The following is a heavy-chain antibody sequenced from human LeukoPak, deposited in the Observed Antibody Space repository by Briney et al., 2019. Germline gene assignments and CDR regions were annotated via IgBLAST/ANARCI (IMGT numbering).Heavy chain of an antibody. CDR3: ARGSGEGYTYGRYYFDY. J-gene: IGHJ4*02. D-gene: IGHD5-18*01. Sequence: ASVTVSCTASRYTFTGYYMHWVRQAPGQGLEWMGWINPNTGGTDYAQKFQGRVTMTRDTSISTAYMELSRLRSDDTAVYYCARGSGEGYTYGRYYFDYWGQGTLVTVSS. CDR2: INPNTGGT. V-gene: IGHV1-2*02. CDR1: RYTFTGYY.